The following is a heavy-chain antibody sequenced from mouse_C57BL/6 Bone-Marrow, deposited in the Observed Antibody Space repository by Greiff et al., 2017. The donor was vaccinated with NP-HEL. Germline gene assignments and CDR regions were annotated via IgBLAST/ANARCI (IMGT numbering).Heavy chain of an antibody. CDR3: TPQYGSSYWYFDV. V-gene: IGHV6-6*01. CDR1: GFTFSDAW. CDR2: IRNKANNHAT. D-gene: IGHD1-1*01. Sequence: EVKLVESGGGLVQPGGSMKLSCAASGFTFSDAWMDWVRQSPEKGLEWVAEIRNKANNHATYYAESVKGRFTISRDDSKSSVYLQMNSLRAEDTGIYYCTPQYGSSYWYFDVWGTGTTVTVSS. J-gene: IGHJ1*03.